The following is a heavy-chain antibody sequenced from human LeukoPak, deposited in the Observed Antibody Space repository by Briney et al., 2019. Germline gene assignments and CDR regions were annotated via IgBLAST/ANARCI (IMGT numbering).Heavy chain of an antibody. CDR3: ARDGDITMVRGVIQFDY. Sequence: PGGSLRLSCAASGFTFSDYYMSWIRQAPGKGLEWVSSIISSSSYIYYADSVKGRFTISRDDAKNSLYLQMNSLRAEDTAVYYCARDGDITMVRGVIQFDYWGQGTLVTVSS. CDR1: GFTFSDYY. CDR2: IISSSSYI. D-gene: IGHD3-10*01. J-gene: IGHJ4*02. V-gene: IGHV3-11*06.